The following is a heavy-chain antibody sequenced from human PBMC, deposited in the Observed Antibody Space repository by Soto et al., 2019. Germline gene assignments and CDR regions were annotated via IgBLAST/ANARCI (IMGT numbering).Heavy chain of an antibody. CDR3: AAGYYYGSGSPLDAFDI. CDR2: IYYSGST. D-gene: IGHD3-10*01. Sequence: PSETLSLTCTVSGSSISSSSYYWGWIRQPPGKGLEWIGSIYYSGSTYYNPSLKSRVTISVDTSKNQFSLKLSSVTAADTAVYYCAAGYYYGSGSPLDAFDIWGQGTMVTVSS. J-gene: IGHJ3*02. V-gene: IGHV4-39*01. CDR1: GSSISSSSYY.